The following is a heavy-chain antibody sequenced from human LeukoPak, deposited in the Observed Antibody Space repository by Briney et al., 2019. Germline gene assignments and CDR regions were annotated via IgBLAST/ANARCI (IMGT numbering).Heavy chain of an antibody. CDR2: IYYSGST. CDR3: VRGSGYFGEDFEY. Sequence: PSETLSLTCTVSGYSISSGYYWGWIRQPPGKGLEWIGSIYYSGSTYYNPSLKSRVTISLDTSKNQFSLKLSSVTAADTAVFYCVRGSGYFGEDFEYWGQGTLVTVSS. J-gene: IGHJ4*02. D-gene: IGHD3-22*01. V-gene: IGHV4-38-2*02. CDR1: GYSISSGYY.